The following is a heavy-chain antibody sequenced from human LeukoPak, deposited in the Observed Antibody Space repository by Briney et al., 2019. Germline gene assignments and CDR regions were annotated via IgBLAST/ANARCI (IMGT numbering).Heavy chain of an antibody. J-gene: IGHJ5*02. CDR2: INHSGST. CDR1: GGSFSGYY. Sequence: SETLSLACAVYGGSFSGYYWSWIRQPPGKGLEWIGEINHSGSTAYNPSLESRVTISIDTSKNQFSLRLYSVTAADTAVYYCARESRTVQMATSMHGHWFDPWGQGTLVTVSS. V-gene: IGHV4-34*01. D-gene: IGHD5-24*01. CDR3: ARESRTVQMATSMHGHWFDP.